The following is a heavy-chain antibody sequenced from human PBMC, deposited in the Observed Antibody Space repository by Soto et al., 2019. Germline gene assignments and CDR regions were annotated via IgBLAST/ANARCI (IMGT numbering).Heavy chain of an antibody. D-gene: IGHD2-2*01. J-gene: IGHJ4*02. CDR2: ISSSSSYI. Sequence: GGSLRLSCAASGFTFSSYSMNWVRQAPGKGLEWVSSISSSSSYIYYADSVKGRFTISRDNAKNSLYLQMNSLRAEDTAVYYCASFDIVVVPADPADYWGQGTLVTVSS. CDR1: GFTFSSYS. V-gene: IGHV3-21*01. CDR3: ASFDIVVVPADPADY.